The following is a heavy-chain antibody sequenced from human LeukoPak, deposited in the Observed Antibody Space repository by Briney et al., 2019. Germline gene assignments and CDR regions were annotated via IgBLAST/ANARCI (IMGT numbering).Heavy chain of an antibody. Sequence: ASVKVSCKVSGYTLTELSMHWVRQAPGQGLEWMGIINPSGGSTSYAQKFQGRVTMTRDTSTSTVYMELSSLRSEDTAVYYCARDPRGAVAGTRNGMDVWGQGTTVTVSS. D-gene: IGHD6-19*01. V-gene: IGHV1-46*01. CDR3: ARDPRGAVAGTRNGMDV. CDR2: INPSGGST. CDR1: GYTLTELS. J-gene: IGHJ6*02.